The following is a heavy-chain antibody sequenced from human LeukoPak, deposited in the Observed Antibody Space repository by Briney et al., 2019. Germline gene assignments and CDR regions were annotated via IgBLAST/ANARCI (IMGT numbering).Heavy chain of an antibody. CDR1: GFTFSSYG. V-gene: IGHV3-53*01. Sequence: PGGSLRLSCAASGFTFSSYGMYWVRQAPGKGLEWVSIIYSGGSTYYADSVKGRFTISRDNSKNTLYLQMNSLRAEDTAVYYCARDHVGEDSGAFDIWGQGTMVTVSS. J-gene: IGHJ3*02. CDR2: IYSGGST. CDR3: ARDHVGEDSGAFDI. D-gene: IGHD3-10*01.